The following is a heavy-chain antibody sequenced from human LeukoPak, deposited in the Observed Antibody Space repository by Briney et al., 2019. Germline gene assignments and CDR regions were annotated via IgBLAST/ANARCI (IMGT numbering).Heavy chain of an antibody. Sequence: GGSLRLCCAASGFTFRSYWMHWVRQAPGKGLVWVSRINSDGSNTAYAESVKGRFTISRDNAKNTLYLQMNSLRAEDTAVYYCARDLLGAMDYWGQGTLVTVSS. CDR1: GFTFRSYW. CDR3: ARDLLGAMDY. J-gene: IGHJ4*02. D-gene: IGHD1-26*01. V-gene: IGHV3-74*01. CDR2: INSDGSNT.